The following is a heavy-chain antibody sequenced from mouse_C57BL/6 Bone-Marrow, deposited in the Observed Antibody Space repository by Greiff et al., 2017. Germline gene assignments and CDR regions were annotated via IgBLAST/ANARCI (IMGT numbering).Heavy chain of an antibody. D-gene: IGHD3-3*01. Sequence: EVHLVESGGDLVKPGGSLKLSCAASGFTFSSYGMSWVRQTPDKRLEWVATISSGGSYTYYPDSVKGRFTISGDNAKNTLYLQMSSLKSEDTAMYYCARRGTSWYFDVWGTGTTVTVSS. J-gene: IGHJ1*03. CDR1: GFTFSSYG. CDR3: ARRGTSWYFDV. V-gene: IGHV5-6*01. CDR2: ISSGGSYT.